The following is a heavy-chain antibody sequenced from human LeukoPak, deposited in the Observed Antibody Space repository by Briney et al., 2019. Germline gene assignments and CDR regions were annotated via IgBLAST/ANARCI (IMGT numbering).Heavy chain of an antibody. Sequence: PSETLSLTCAVYGGSFSGYYWGWIRQPPGKGLEWIGIIYYSGSTYYNPSLKSRVTISVDTSKNQFSLKLSSVTAADTAVYYCARDLITMIVRGAFDIWGQGTMVTVSS. D-gene: IGHD3-22*01. CDR2: IYYSGST. V-gene: IGHV4-34*01. CDR3: ARDLITMIVRGAFDI. J-gene: IGHJ3*02. CDR1: GGSFSGYY.